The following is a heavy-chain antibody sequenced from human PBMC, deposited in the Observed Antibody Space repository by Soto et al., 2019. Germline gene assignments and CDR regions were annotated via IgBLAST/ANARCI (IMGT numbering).Heavy chain of an antibody. CDR1: GFTFSSYA. Sequence: QVQLVESGGGVVQPGRSLRLSCAASGFTFSSYAMHWVRQAPGKGLGWVAVIGYDGSNKYYADSVKGRFTISRDNSKKTLYLQKNRLRAEDTAVYYCARGGGELLWPGELSPPVYGMDVWAQGTTVTVSS. CDR3: ARGGGELLWPGELSPPVYGMDV. V-gene: IGHV3-30-3*01. J-gene: IGHJ6*01. D-gene: IGHD3-10*01. CDR2: IGYDGSNK.